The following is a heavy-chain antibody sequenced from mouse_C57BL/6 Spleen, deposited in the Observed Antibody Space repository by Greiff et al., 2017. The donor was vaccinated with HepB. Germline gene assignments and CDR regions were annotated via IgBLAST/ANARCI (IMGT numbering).Heavy chain of an antibody. J-gene: IGHJ4*01. CDR1: GYTFTSYW. Sequence: VQLQQPGTELVKPGASVKLSCKASGYTFTSYWMHWVKQRPVQGLEWIGNINPSNGGTNYNEKFKSKATLTVDKSSSTAYMQLSSLTSEDSAVYYCAGSNYTLYAMDYWGQGTSVTVSS. V-gene: IGHV1-53*01. CDR3: AGSNYTLYAMDY. CDR2: INPSNGGT. D-gene: IGHD2-5*01.